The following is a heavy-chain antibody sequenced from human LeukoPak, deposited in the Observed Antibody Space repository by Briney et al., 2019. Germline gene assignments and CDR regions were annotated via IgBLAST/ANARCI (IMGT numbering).Heavy chain of an antibody. J-gene: IGHJ4*02. Sequence: GESLRLSCAASGFSFSSYEMNWVRQAPGKGLEWVSSIFPSGGEIHYADSVRGRFTISRDNSKSTLSLQMNSLRAEDTAIYYCATYRQVLLPFESWGQGTLVTVSS. CDR1: GFSFSSYE. CDR2: IFPSGGEI. D-gene: IGHD2-8*02. CDR3: ATYRQVLLPFES. V-gene: IGHV3-23*01.